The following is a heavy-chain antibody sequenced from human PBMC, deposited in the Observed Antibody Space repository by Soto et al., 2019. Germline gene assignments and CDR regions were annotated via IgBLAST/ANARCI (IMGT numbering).Heavy chain of an antibody. D-gene: IGHD1-1*01. CDR1: GFTFSMYW. V-gene: IGHV3-7*04. CDR3: ARDGTGRNALDH. CDR2: IKQDGSEK. J-gene: IGHJ4*02. Sequence: EVQLVESGGGLVQSGGSLRLSCVASGFTFSMYWMTWVRQAPGKGLEWVANIKQDGSEKYYVDSVNGRFTISRDNAKNSLNLQMNSLRAEDTAVYYCARDGTGRNALDHWGQGTLVTVSS.